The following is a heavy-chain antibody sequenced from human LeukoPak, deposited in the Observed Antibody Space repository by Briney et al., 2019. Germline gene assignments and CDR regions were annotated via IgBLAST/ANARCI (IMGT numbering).Heavy chain of an antibody. CDR1: GFTFSSYW. CDR3: AREVTGTSSWYFDL. CDR2: IKKDGSNK. V-gene: IGHV3-7*01. J-gene: IGHJ2*01. Sequence: PGGSLRLSCAASGFTFSSYWMSWVRQAPGKGLEWVANIKKDGSNKYYVESLKGRFTISRDNANNSLYLQMDSLRAEDTAVYYCAREVTGTSSWYFDLWGRGTLVTVSS. D-gene: IGHD1-7*01.